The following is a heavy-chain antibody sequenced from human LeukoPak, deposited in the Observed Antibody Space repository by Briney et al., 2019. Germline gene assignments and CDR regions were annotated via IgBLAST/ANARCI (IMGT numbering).Heavy chain of an antibody. V-gene: IGHV3-74*01. CDR1: GFTFSSYW. CDR2: INSDGNST. J-gene: IGHJ4*02. D-gene: IGHD3-10*01. Sequence: GGSLRLSCAASGFTFSSYWMHWVRQAPGKGLVWVSRINSDGNSTSYADSVRGRFTISRDNAKNTLYLQVNSLRVEDTAVYYCARLAMVRGVIADYWGQGTLVTVSS. CDR3: ARLAMVRGVIADY.